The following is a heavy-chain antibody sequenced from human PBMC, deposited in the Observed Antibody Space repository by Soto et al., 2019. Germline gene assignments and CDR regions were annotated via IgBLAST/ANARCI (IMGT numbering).Heavy chain of an antibody. Sequence: SETLSLTCAVYGGSFSGYYWSWIRQPPGKGLEWIGEINHSGSINYNPSLKSRVTLSVDTSKNQFSLKLRSVTAADTATYYCARGNGMLLAVQGDAPDKYYLDSWSQGTLVTVSS. J-gene: IGHJ4*02. CDR3: ARGNGMLLAVQGDAPDKYYLDS. D-gene: IGHD2-8*01. CDR1: GGSFSGYY. V-gene: IGHV4-34*01. CDR2: INHSGSI.